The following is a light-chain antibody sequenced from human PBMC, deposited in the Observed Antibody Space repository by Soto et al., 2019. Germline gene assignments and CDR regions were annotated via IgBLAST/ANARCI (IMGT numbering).Light chain of an antibody. Sequence: QSVLTQPPSASGSPGQSVATSCTGTSSDVGAYNYVAWYQQHPGKVPKLMIYEVSKRPSGVPDRFSGSKSGNTASLTVSGLQADDEADYYCSSYAGSDVFVFGTGTKVTVL. CDR2: EVS. CDR3: SSYAGSDVFV. V-gene: IGLV2-8*01. J-gene: IGLJ1*01. CDR1: SSDVGAYNY.